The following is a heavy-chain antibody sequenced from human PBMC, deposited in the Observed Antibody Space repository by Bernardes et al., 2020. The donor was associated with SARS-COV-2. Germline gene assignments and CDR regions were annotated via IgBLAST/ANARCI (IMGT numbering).Heavy chain of an antibody. V-gene: IGHV3-23*01. CDR2: VTGDGRQI. Sequence: GGSLRLSCVDSGLIFSRHAMSWVRLAPGRGLEWVSGVTGDGRQIFYADSVKGRFTISKDSSRNNVYLQMNRLTVEDTAVYYCARDYIVGDSLWYFDLWGRGTLVTVSS. J-gene: IGHJ2*01. CDR1: GLIFSRHA. CDR3: ARDYIVGDSLWYFDL. D-gene: IGHD2-21*01.